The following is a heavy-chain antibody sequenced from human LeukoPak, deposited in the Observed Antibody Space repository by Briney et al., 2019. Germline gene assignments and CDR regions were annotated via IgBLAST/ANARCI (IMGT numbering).Heavy chain of an antibody. Sequence: NPSETLSLTCTVSGGSMSGFYWSWIRQPPGKGLEWIGYIYYSGSTNYNPSLQSRVTISVDTSKNQFSLKLRSVTAADTAVYYCATNAGRPWGIFDYWGQGTLVTVSS. J-gene: IGHJ4*02. D-gene: IGHD6-6*01. CDR3: ATNAGRPWGIFDY. V-gene: IGHV4-59*01. CDR1: GGSMSGFY. CDR2: IYYSGST.